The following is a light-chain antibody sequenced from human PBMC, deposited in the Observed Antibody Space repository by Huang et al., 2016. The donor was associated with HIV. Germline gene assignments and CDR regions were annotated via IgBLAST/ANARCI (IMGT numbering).Light chain of an antibody. CDR3: QQTFSTLRTLT. CDR1: QKISKY. J-gene: IGKJ4*01. V-gene: IGKV1-39*01. CDR2: SAS. Sequence: DIRMTQSPSSLSASVGDRVNITCRASQKISKYLNWYQQKSGQVPNLLIYSASTLRSGVPSRFSGSGSGTEFTLTITSLEPEDFATYYCQQTFSTLRTLTFGGGTKVEI.